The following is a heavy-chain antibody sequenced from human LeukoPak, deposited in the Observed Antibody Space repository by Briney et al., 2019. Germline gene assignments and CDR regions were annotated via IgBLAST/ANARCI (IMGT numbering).Heavy chain of an antibody. CDR3: ARHKGSSAASFDY. D-gene: IGHD6-6*01. J-gene: IGHJ4*02. Sequence: SETLSLTCTVSGGSISGYHWSWIRQPPGKGLEWIGYLYYSGSTNYNPSLKSRVTMSVDTSKNQFSLKLNSVTASDTAVYYCARHKGSSAASFDYWGQGTLVTVSS. V-gene: IGHV4-59*08. CDR2: LYYSGST. CDR1: GGSISGYH.